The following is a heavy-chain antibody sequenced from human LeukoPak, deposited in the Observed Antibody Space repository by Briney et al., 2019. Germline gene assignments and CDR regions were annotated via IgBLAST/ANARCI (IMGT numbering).Heavy chain of an antibody. V-gene: IGHV4-34*01. D-gene: IGHD3-22*01. CDR3: ARRRSYYDSSGCLDP. J-gene: IGHJ5*02. Sequence: SETLSLTCAVYGGSFSGYYWSWIRQPPGKGLEWIGETNHSGSTNYNPSLKSRVTISVDTSKNQFSLKLSSVTAADTAVYYCARRRSYYDSSGCLDPWGQGTLVTVSS. CDR1: GGSFSGYY. CDR2: TNHSGST.